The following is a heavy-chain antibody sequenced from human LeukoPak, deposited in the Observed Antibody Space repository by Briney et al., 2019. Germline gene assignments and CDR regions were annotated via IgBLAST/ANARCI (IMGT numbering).Heavy chain of an antibody. CDR2: IKPNTGDT. V-gene: IGHV1-2*02. Sequence: GASVKVSCKASGYTFTSYDINWVRQAPGQGLEWMGWIKPNTGDTNSAQKFQGRVTLTRDTSISAAYMELSNLRSDDTAVYYCARAGTESRWGLPRADYYYMDVWAKGTTVTVSS. J-gene: IGHJ6*03. CDR3: ARAGTESRWGLPRADYYYMDV. D-gene: IGHD1-26*01. CDR1: GYTFTSYD.